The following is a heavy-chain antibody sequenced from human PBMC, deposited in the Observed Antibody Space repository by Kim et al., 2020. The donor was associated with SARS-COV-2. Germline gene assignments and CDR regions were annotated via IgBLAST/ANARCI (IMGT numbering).Heavy chain of an antibody. CDR2: IIPILGIA. V-gene: IGHV1-69*04. CDR3: ARESGSYSSSWYGLMGWFD. Sequence: SVKVSCKASGGTFSSYAISWVRQAPGQGLEWMGRIIPILGIANYAQKFQGRVTITADKSTSTAYMELSSLRSEDTAVYYCARESGSYSSSWYGLMGWFD. D-gene: IGHD6-13*01. J-gene: IGHJ5*01. CDR1: GGTFSSYA.